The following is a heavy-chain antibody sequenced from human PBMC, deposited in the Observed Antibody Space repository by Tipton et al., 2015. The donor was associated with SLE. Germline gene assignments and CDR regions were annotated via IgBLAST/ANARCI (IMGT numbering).Heavy chain of an antibody. D-gene: IGHD2-21*01. V-gene: IGHV4-59*12. CDR1: DGSINTYY. CDR2: IYYSGST. J-gene: IGHJ5*02. CDR3: ARAGGGDSNWFDP. Sequence: TLSLTCTVSDGSINTYYWSWIRQPPGKGLEWIGSIYYSGSTYYNPSLKSRVTISVDTSKNQFSLKLSSVTAADTAVYYCARAGGGDSNWFDPWGQGTLVTVSS.